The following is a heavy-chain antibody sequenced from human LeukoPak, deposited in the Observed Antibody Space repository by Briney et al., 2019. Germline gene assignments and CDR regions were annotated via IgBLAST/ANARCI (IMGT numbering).Heavy chain of an antibody. J-gene: IGHJ5*02. CDR1: GFTFSTYS. CDR2: ISSGSTYI. Sequence: GGSLRLSCAASGFTFSTYSMNWVRQAPGKGLEWVSSISSGSTYIYYADSVKGRITISRDNAKNSLYLQMNSLRAEDTAVYYCARDSPTGRITMVRGTTWGQGTLVTVSS. V-gene: IGHV3-21*04. CDR3: ARDSPTGRITMVRGTT. D-gene: IGHD3-10*01.